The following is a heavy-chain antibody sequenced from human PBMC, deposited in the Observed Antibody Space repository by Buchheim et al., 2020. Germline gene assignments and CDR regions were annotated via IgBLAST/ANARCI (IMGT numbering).Heavy chain of an antibody. CDR3: ASHRAEGFWSGYYTDPYYYYGMDV. CDR2: ISSSGSTI. V-gene: IGHV3-48*03. CDR1: GFTFSSYE. D-gene: IGHD3-3*01. Sequence: EVQLVESGGGLVQPGGSLRLSCAASGFTFSSYEMNWVRQAPGKGLEWVSYISSSGSTIYYADSVKGRFTISRDNAKNSLYLQVNSLRAEDTAVYYCASHRAEGFWSGYYTDPYYYYGMDVWGQGTT. J-gene: IGHJ6*02.